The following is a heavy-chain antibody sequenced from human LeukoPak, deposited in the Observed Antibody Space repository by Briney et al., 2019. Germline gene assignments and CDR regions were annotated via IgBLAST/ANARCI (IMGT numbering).Heavy chain of an antibody. CDR1: GYSISSGYY. D-gene: IGHD2-15*01. CDR2: IYHSGST. V-gene: IGHV4-38-2*02. Sequence: PSETLSLTCTVSGYSISSGYYWGWIRQPPGKGLEWIGSIYHSGSTYYNPSLKSRVTISVGTSKNQFSLKLSSVTAADTAVYYCAREARLLPFDYWGQGTLVTVSS. J-gene: IGHJ4*02. CDR3: AREARLLPFDY.